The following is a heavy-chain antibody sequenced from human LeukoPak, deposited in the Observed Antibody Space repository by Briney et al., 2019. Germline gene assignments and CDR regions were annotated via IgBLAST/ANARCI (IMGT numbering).Heavy chain of an antibody. J-gene: IGHJ4*02. V-gene: IGHV1-69*04. Sequence: GSSVKVSCKASGGTFSSYAISWVRQAPGQGLEWMGRIIPILGIANYAQKFQGRVTITADKSTSTAYMELSSLRSEDTAVYYCARDLGMVRGVMRHFDYWGQGTLVTASS. CDR2: IIPILGIA. CDR3: ARDLGMVRGVMRHFDY. D-gene: IGHD3-10*01. CDR1: GGTFSSYA.